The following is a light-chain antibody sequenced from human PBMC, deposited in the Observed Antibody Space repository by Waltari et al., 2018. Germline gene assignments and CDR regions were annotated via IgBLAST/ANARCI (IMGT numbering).Light chain of an antibody. CDR3: QVWDANTDPGV. V-gene: IGLV3-21*01. CDR2: YDN. Sequence: SYVLTQPPSVSVAPGETARITCGGSNIESKSVHWYRQRPGQAPVVVISYDNDRAAGIPARVSGSNAGNTATLTISRVEAGDEADYYCQVWDANTDPGVFGTGTEVTV. CDR1: NIESKS. J-gene: IGLJ1*01.